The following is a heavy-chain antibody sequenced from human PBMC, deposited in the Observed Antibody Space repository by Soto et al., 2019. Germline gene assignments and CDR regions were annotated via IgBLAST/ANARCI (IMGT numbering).Heavy chain of an antibody. V-gene: IGHV1-46*01. D-gene: IGHD6-13*01. J-gene: IGHJ3*02. CDR1: GYTFTSYY. CDR3: ARGRQQLVNHDAFDI. CDR2: INPSGGST. Sequence: GASVKVSCKASGYTFTSYYMHWVRQAPRQGLEWMGIINPSGGSTSYAQKFQGRVTMTRDTSTSTVYMELSSLRSEDTAVYYCARGRQQLVNHDAFDIWGQGTTVTVSS.